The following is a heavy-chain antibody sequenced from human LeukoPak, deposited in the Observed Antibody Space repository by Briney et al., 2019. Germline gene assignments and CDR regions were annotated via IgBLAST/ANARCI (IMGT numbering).Heavy chain of an antibody. J-gene: IGHJ1*01. D-gene: IGHD2-21*02. CDR1: GFTFEDYA. Sequence: PGGTLRLSCAASGFTFEDYAMHGVRRAPGKGLAWVSLISGDGGSTYYADSVKGRFTISRDNSKNSLYLQMNSLRTEDTALYYCAKDRRDYCGGDCYSIEYFQHWGQGTLVTVSS. CDR2: ISGDGGST. CDR3: AKDRRDYCGGDCYSIEYFQH. V-gene: IGHV3-43*02.